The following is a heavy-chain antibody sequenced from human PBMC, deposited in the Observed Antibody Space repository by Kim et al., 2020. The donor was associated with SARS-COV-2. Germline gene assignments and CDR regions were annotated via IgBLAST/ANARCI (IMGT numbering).Heavy chain of an antibody. CDR1: GFTFSSYA. CDR2: ISGSGFST. J-gene: IGHJ4*02. V-gene: IGHV3-23*01. CDR3: AKCPVTSSSSPFDY. D-gene: IGHD6-6*01. Sequence: GGSLRLSCAASGFTFSSYAMNWVRQAPGKGLEWVSTISGSGFSTYYADSVKGRFTISRDNSKNTLYLQMNSLRAEDTAVYYCAKCPVTSSSSPFDYWGQGTLVTVSS.